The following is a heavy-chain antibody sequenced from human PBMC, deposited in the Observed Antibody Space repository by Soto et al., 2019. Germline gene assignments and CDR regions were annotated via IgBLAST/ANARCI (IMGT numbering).Heavy chain of an antibody. CDR3: AKGKANTLFGVDTLFDY. CDR1: GFPFGSHA. V-gene: IGHV3-23*01. CDR2: VSGNGGTT. D-gene: IGHD3-3*01. Sequence: GGSLRLSCAASGFPFGSHAMSWVRQAPGKGLEWVSLVSGNGGTTNYADSVKGRFTISRDNSQKTLYLQMNSLRAEDTAIYYCAKGKANTLFGVDTLFDYWGQGTLVTVSS. J-gene: IGHJ4*02.